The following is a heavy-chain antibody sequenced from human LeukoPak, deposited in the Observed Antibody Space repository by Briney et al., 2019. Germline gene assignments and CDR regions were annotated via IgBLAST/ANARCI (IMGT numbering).Heavy chain of an antibody. D-gene: IGHD1-7*01. CDR3: ARETKQTKDYFDY. CDR1: GYTFTGYY. Sequence: GASVKVSCKASGYTFTGYYMHRVRQAPGQGLEWMGWINPNSGGTNYAQKFQGRVTMTRDTSISTAYTELSRLRSDDTAVYYCARETKQTKDYFDYWGQGTLVTVSS. J-gene: IGHJ4*02. V-gene: IGHV1-2*02. CDR2: INPNSGGT.